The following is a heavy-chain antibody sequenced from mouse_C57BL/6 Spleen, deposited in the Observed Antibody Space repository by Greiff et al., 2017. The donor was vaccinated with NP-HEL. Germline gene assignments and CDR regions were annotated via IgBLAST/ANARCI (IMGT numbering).Heavy chain of an antibody. J-gene: IGHJ2*01. V-gene: IGHV5-17*01. CDR1: GFTFSDYG. Sequence: EVHLVESGGGLVKPGGSLKLSCAASGFTFSDYGMHWVRQAPEKGLEWVAYISSGSSTIYYADTVKGRFTISRDNAKNTLFLQMTSLRSEDTAMYYCARGGYGYFDYWGQGTTLTVSS. CDR3: ARGGYGYFDY. CDR2: ISSGSSTI. D-gene: IGHD2-2*01.